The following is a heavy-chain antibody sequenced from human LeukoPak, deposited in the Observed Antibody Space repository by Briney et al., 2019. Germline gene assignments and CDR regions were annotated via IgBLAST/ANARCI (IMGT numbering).Heavy chain of an antibody. V-gene: IGHV4-59*08. CDR1: GGSISSYY. J-gene: IGHJ4*02. CDR2: IYYSGST. CDR3: ARHSWGGDYYFDY. Sequence: SETLSLTCTVSGGSISSYYWSWIRQPPGKGLEWIGYIYYSGSTNYNPSLKSRVTISVDTSKNQFSLKLSSVTAADTAVYYCARHSWGGDYYFDYGGQGTLVTVSS. D-gene: IGHD3-16*01.